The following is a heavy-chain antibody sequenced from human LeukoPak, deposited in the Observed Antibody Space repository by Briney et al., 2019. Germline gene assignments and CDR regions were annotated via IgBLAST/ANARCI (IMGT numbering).Heavy chain of an antibody. CDR2: INTDGSST. D-gene: IGHD2-15*01. J-gene: IGHJ4*02. V-gene: IGHV3-74*01. CDR3: AREGTWSNDY. CDR1: GFTFSSYW. Sequence: GGSLRLSCAASGFTFSSYWMHWVRQAPGKGLVWVSRINTDGSSTSYADSVKGRFTISRDNAKNSLYLQMNSLRAEDTALYHCAREGTWSNDYWGQGTLVTVSS.